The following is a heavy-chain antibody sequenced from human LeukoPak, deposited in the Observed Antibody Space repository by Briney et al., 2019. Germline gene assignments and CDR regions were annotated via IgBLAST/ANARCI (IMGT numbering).Heavy chain of an antibody. CDR2: INHSGST. CDR3: ARDNYYDSRGYYRPFDY. V-gene: IGHV4-34*09. J-gene: IGHJ4*02. D-gene: IGHD3-22*01. CDR1: GGSFSGYY. Sequence: SETLSLTCAVYGGSFSGYYWSWIRQPPGKGLEWIGEINHSGSTNYNPSLKSRVTISIDASKNQFSLKLSSVTAADTAVYYCARDNYYDSRGYYRPFDYWGQGTLVTVSS.